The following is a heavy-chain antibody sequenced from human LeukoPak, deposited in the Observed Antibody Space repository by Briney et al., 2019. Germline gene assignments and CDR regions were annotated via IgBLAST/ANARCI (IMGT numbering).Heavy chain of an antibody. CDR2: ISSSGSNI. CDR3: ARELPDTIFGVVIITHYYYGMDV. J-gene: IGHJ6*02. V-gene: IGHV3-48*03. Sequence: GGSLRLSCAASGFTFSSYEMNWVRRAPGKGLEWVSYISSSGSNIYYADSVKGRFTISRDNAKNSLYLQMNSLRAEDTAVYYCARELPDTIFGVVIITHYYYGMDVWGQGTTVTVSS. D-gene: IGHD3-3*01. CDR1: GFTFSSYE.